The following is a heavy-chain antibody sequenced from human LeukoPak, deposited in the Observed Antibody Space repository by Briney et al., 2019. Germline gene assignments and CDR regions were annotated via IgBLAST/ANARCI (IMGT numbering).Heavy chain of an antibody. J-gene: IGHJ4*02. D-gene: IGHD6-13*01. Sequence: GASVEVSCKASGGTFSSYAISWVRQAPGQGLEWMGRIIPILGIANYAQKFQGRVTITADKSTSTAYMELSSLRSEDTAVYYCARVGQQLAGLDYWGQGTLVTVSS. CDR3: ARVGQQLAGLDY. CDR2: IIPILGIA. CDR1: GGTFSSYA. V-gene: IGHV1-69*04.